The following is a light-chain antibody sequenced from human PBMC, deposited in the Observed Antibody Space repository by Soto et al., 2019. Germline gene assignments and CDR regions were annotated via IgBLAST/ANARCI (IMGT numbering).Light chain of an antibody. CDR1: QSVSSY. CDR2: DAS. V-gene: IGKV3-11*01. CDR3: QQRSNWPLP. J-gene: IGKJ2*01. Sequence: ENGLTQSPGTLSLSPGERATLSCRASQSVSSYLAWYQQKPGQAPRLLIYDASNRATGIPARFSGSGSGTDFTLTISSLEPEDFAVYYCQQRSNWPLPFG.